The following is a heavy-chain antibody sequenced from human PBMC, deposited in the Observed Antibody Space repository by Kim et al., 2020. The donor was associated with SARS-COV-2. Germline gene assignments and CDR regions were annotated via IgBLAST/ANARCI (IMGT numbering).Heavy chain of an antibody. J-gene: IGHJ4*02. Sequence: ASVKVSCKASGYTFTSYDINWVRQATGQGLEWMGWMNPNSGNTGYAQKFQGRVTMTRNTSISTAYMELSSLRSEDTAVYYCARAVREVRLGEVSRYYFDYWGQGTLVTVSS. V-gene: IGHV1-8*01. CDR2: MNPNSGNT. CDR1: GYTFTSYD. CDR3: ARAVREVRLGEVSRYYFDY. D-gene: IGHD3-16*02.